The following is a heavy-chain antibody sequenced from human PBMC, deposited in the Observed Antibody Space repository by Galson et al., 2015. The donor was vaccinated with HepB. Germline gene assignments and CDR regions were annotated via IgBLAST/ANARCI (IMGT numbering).Heavy chain of an antibody. J-gene: IGHJ6*03. CDR2: IIPIFGTA. V-gene: IGHV1-69*13. CDR1: GGTFSSYA. D-gene: IGHD4-23*01. Sequence: SVKVSCKASGGTFSSYAISWVRQAPGQGLEWMGGIIPIFGTANYAQKFQGRVTITADESTSTAYMELSSLRSEDTAVYYCARVSGNSGQYYYYYMDVWGKGTTVTVSS. CDR3: ARVSGNSGQYYYYYMDV.